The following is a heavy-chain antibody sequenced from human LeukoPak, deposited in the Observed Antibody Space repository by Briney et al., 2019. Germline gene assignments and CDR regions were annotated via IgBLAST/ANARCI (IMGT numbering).Heavy chain of an antibody. CDR3: AIDTNNYYGSGSFDY. V-gene: IGHV5-51*01. CDR2: IYPGDSDT. CDR1: GYSFTSYW. D-gene: IGHD3-10*01. J-gene: IGHJ4*02. Sequence: GESLKISCKGSGYSFTSYWIGWVRQMPGKGLEWMGIIYPGDSDTRYSPSFQGHVTISADKSISTAYLQWSSLKASDTAMYYCAIDTNNYYGSGSFDYWGQGTLVTVSS.